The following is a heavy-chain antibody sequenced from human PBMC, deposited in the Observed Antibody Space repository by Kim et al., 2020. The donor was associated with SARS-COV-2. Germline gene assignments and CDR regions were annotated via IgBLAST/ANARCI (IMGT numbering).Heavy chain of an antibody. CDR2: INHSGST. CDR1: GGSFSGYY. J-gene: IGHJ4*02. CDR3: ARKAETPINYYGSGTLGGFDY. V-gene: IGHV4-34*01. Sequence: SETLSLTCAVYGGSFSGYYWSWIRQPPGKGLEWIGEINHSGSTNYNSSLKSRVTISVDTSKNQFSLKLSSVTAADTAVYYCARKAETPINYYGSGTLGGFDYWGQGTLVTVSS. D-gene: IGHD3-10*01.